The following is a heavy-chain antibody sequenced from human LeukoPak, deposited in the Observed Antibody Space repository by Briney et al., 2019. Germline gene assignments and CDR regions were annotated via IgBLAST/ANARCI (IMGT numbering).Heavy chain of an antibody. V-gene: IGHV3-23*01. D-gene: IGHD1-26*01. CDR2: ISGSGGST. CDR3: AKAEWELRPYDY. Sequence: AGGSLRLSCAASGFTFSSYSMNWVRQAPGKGLEWVSAISGSGGSTYYADSVKGRFTISRDNSKNTLYLQMNSLRAEDTAVYYCAKAEWELRPYDYWGQGTLVTVSS. J-gene: IGHJ4*02. CDR1: GFTFSSYS.